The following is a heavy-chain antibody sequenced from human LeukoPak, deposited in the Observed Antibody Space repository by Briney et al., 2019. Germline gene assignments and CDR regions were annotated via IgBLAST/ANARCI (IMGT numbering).Heavy chain of an antibody. CDR1: EFSVGSNY. Sequence: GGSLRLSCAASEFSVGSNYMTWVRQAPGKGLEWVSLIYSGGTTSYADSVKGRFTISRDNSKNTLYLQMNSLRAEDTAVYYCARRAGGYSHPYDYWGQGILVTVSS. CDR3: ARRAGGYSHPYDY. V-gene: IGHV3-53*01. D-gene: IGHD4-23*01. J-gene: IGHJ4*02. CDR2: IYSGGTT.